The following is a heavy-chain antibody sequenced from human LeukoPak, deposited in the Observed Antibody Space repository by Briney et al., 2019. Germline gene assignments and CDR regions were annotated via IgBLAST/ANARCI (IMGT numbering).Heavy chain of an antibody. D-gene: IGHD6-19*01. V-gene: IGHV3-23*01. Sequence: GGSLRLSCAASGFTFSSFAMSWVRQAPGKGLDWGSAISGIGAGTYYADSFKGRFTISRDNSKNTLYLQMNSLRAEDTAVYYCAKSIAVAFYSWGQGTLVTVSS. CDR1: GFTFSSFA. CDR3: AKSIAVAFYS. J-gene: IGHJ4*02. CDR2: ISGIGAGT.